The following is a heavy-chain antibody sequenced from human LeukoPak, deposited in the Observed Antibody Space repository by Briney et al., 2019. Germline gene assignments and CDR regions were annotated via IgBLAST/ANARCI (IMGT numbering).Heavy chain of an antibody. V-gene: IGHV3-48*04. CDR3: ARLTGTESVWFGDY. Sequence: GGSLRLSCAASGFTFSSYSMNWVRQAPGKRLEWVSYISSSSSTIYYADSEKGRFTISRDNAKNSLYLQMNSLRAEDTAVYYCARLTGTESVWFGDYWGQGTLVTVSS. D-gene: IGHD3-10*01. CDR2: ISSSSSTI. CDR1: GFTFSSYS. J-gene: IGHJ4*02.